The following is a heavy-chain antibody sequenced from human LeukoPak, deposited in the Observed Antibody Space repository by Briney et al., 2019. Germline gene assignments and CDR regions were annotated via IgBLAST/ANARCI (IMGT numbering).Heavy chain of an antibody. J-gene: IGHJ4*02. V-gene: IGHV3-66*04. CDR1: GFTVSSNY. D-gene: IGHD2-2*01. CDR2: IYSGGST. CDR3: ARRYCSSTSCTLDY. Sequence: GGSLRLSCVVSGFTVSSNYMSWFRQAPGKGLEWVSVIYSGGSTYYADSVKGRFTISRDNAKNSLYLQMNSLRAEDTAVYYCARRYCSSTSCTLDYWGQGTLVTVSS.